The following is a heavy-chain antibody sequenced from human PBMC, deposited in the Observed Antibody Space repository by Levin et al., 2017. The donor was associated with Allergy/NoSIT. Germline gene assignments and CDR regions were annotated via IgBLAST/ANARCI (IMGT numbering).Heavy chain of an antibody. Sequence: GGSLRLSCKASGYTFTGYYVHWVRQAPGQGLEWMGWINPNSGGTNYAQKFQGRVTMTRDTSISTAYMELSRLRSDDTAVYYCAREPPYDSSGSPVVNSVWFDSWGQGTLVTVSS. D-gene: IGHD3-22*01. CDR2: INPNSGGT. J-gene: IGHJ5*01. CDR3: AREPPYDSSGSPVVNSVWFDS. V-gene: IGHV1-2*02. CDR1: GYTFTGYY.